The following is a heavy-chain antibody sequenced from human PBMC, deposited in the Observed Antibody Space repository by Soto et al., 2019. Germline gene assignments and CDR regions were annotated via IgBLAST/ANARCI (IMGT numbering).Heavy chain of an antibody. Sequence: PSETLSLTCTVSGGSISSGGYYWSWIRQHPGKGLEWIGYIYYSGSTYYNPSLKSRVTISVDTSKNQFSLKLSSVTAADTAVYYCARSPGSSSPYDYWGQGTLVTVSS. J-gene: IGHJ4*02. V-gene: IGHV4-31*03. CDR1: GGSISSGGYY. CDR3: ARSPGSSSPYDY. D-gene: IGHD6-6*01. CDR2: IYYSGST.